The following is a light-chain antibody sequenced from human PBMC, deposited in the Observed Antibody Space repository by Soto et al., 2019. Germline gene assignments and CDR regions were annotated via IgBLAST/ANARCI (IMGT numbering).Light chain of an antibody. V-gene: IGLV2-14*01. J-gene: IGLJ1*01. CDR1: SGDIGSYNR. CDR2: EVT. Sequence: QSVLTQPASVSGSPGQSITISCTGTSGDIGSYNRVSWYQQHPGKAPKLIIYEVTDRPSGVSNRFSGSKSGNTASLTSSGLQAEDEAEYYCSSYTNIKPRACVFGTGTKLTVL. CDR3: SSYTNIKPRACV.